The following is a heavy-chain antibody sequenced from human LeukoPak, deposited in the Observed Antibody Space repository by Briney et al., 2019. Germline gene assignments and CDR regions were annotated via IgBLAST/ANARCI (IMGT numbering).Heavy chain of an antibody. CDR3: ARDAAGPSDY. Sequence: PETLSLTCTVSGGSISSYYWSWIRQPPGKGLEWIGYIYYSGSTNYNPSLKSRVTISVDTSKNQFSLKLSSVTAADTAVYYCARDAAGPSDYWGQGTLVTVSS. D-gene: IGHD6-19*01. V-gene: IGHV4-59*01. J-gene: IGHJ4*02. CDR1: GGSISSYY. CDR2: IYYSGST.